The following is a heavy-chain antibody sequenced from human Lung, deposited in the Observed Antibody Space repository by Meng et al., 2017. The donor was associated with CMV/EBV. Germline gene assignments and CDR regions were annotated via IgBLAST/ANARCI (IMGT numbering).Heavy chain of an antibody. V-gene: IGHV3-74*01. CDR3: ARDVMGWFDP. D-gene: IGHD2-8*01. Sequence: QVVEAGGGLVQPGESLRPSCVASGFSFSSYWMHWVRQSPGKGLVWGARINSGGTTTTYADSVKGRFTISRDNAKNTLYLQMNSLRGEDTAVYYCARDVMGWFDPWGQGALVTVSS. CDR2: INSGGTTT. J-gene: IGHJ5*02. CDR1: GFSFSSYW.